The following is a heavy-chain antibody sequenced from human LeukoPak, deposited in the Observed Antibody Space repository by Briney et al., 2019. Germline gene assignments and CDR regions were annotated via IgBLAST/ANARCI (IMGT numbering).Heavy chain of an antibody. J-gene: IGHJ4*02. CDR3: ARDGGIGDQLLDY. CDR1: GGSISSSNW. Sequence: SGTLSLTCAVSGGSISSSNWWSWVRQPPGKGLEWIGEIYHSGSTNYNPFLKSRVTISVDKSKNQFSLKLSSVTAADTAVYYCARDGGIGDQLLDYWGQGTLVTVSS. CDR2: IYHSGST. D-gene: IGHD2-2*01. V-gene: IGHV4-4*02.